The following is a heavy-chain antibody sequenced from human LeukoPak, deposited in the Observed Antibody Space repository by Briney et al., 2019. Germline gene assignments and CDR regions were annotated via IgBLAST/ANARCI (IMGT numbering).Heavy chain of an antibody. CDR3: GRAMDV. Sequence: GGSLRLSCAASGFTFTTYWMSWVRQAPGKGLEWVANIKQDGSKKNYVDSVKGRFTISRDNAKNSLYLQMNSLRAEDTAVYYCGRAMDVWGQGTTVTVSS. V-gene: IGHV3-7*01. CDR2: IKQDGSKK. CDR1: GFTFTTYW. J-gene: IGHJ6*02.